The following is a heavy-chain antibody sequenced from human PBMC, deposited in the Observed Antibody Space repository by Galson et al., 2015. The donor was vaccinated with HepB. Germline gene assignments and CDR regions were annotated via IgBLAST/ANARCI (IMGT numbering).Heavy chain of an antibody. V-gene: IGHV1-3*01. CDR3: ASNYRSITMVLYFQH. CDR1: GYTFTSYA. CDR2: INAGNGNT. Sequence: SVKVSCKASGYTFTSYAMHWVRQAPGQRLEWMGWINAGNGNTKYSQKFQGRVTITRDTSASTAYMELSSLRSEDTAVYYCASNYRSITMVLYFQHWGQGTLVTVSS. J-gene: IGHJ1*01. D-gene: IGHD3-10*01.